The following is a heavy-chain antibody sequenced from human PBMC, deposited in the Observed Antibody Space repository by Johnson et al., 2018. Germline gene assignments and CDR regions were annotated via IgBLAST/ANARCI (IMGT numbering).Heavy chain of an antibody. Sequence: EVQLVESGGGLVQPGGSLRLSCAASGFTFSSYAMNWVRQAPGKGLEWVSAISGRGVSTYYADSVKGRFTISRDNSKNTLYLQVNSLRAEDTAVYYWAKDGGDGCPDNWFDPWGQGTLVTGSS. CDR1: GFTFSSYA. J-gene: IGHJ5*02. V-gene: IGHV3-23*04. CDR3: AKDGGDGCPDNWFDP. CDR2: ISGRGVST. D-gene: IGHD3-10*01.